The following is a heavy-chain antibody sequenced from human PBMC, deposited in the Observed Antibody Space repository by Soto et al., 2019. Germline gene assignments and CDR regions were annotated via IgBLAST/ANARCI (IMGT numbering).Heavy chain of an antibody. Sequence: PGGSLRLSCAASGFTFSSYGMHWVRQAPGKGLEWVAVIWYDGSNKYYADSVKGRFTISRDNSKNTLYLQMNSLRAEDTAVYYCARDYDFWSGYSDAFDIWGQGTMVTVSS. CDR3: ARDYDFWSGYSDAFDI. CDR1: GFTFSSYG. J-gene: IGHJ3*02. CDR2: IWYDGSNK. V-gene: IGHV3-33*01. D-gene: IGHD3-3*01.